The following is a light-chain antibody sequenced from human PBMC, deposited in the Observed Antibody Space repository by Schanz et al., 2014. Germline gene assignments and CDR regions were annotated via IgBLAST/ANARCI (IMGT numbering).Light chain of an antibody. CDR1: QSVSSN. V-gene: IGKV3-20*01. J-gene: IGKJ2*01. CDR3: HQYGSSPP. Sequence: EIVLTQSPGTLSLSPGERATLSCRASQSVSSNLAWYQQKPGQAPGLLIYGASSRATGIPDRFSGSGSGTDFTLTISRLEPEDFAVYYCHQYGSSPPFGQGTKLEIK. CDR2: GAS.